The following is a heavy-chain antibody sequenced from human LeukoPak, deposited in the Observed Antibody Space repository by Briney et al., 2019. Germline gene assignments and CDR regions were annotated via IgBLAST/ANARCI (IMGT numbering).Heavy chain of an antibody. V-gene: IGHV1-69*06. CDR2: IIPIFGTA. J-gene: IGHJ4*02. Sequence: SVKVSCKASGGTFSSYGISWVRQAPGQGLEWMGGIIPIFGTANYAQKFQGRVTITADKSTSTAYMELSSLRSEDTAVYYCAEGGFCSSTSCYRDYWGQGTLVTVSS. CDR1: GGTFSSYG. D-gene: IGHD2-2*02. CDR3: AEGGFCSSTSCYRDY.